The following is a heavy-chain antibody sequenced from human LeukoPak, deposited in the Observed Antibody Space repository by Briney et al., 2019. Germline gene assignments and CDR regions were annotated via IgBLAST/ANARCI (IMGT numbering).Heavy chain of an antibody. CDR1: GFTFSDYD. D-gene: IGHD1-1*01. Sequence: PGGSLRLSCAASGFTFSDYDMHWVRQATGEGLEWVSAIGTAGDTYYTGSVKGRFTISRENAKNSLYLQMSSLGAGDTAVCYCARVAKERVGGVYYFDYWGQGTLVTVSS. V-gene: IGHV3-13*01. CDR3: ARVAKERVGGVYYFDY. CDR2: IGTAGDT. J-gene: IGHJ4*02.